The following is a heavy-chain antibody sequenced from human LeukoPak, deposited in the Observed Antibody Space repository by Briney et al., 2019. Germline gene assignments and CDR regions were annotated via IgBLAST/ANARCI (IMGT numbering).Heavy chain of an antibody. D-gene: IGHD4-17*01. CDR3: AKAPPSTVTTSDWFDP. CDR1: GFTFSSYG. V-gene: IGHV3-30*02. J-gene: IGHJ5*02. CDR2: IRYDGSNK. Sequence: GGSLRLSCAGSGFTFSSYGMHWVRQAPGKGLEWVAFIRYDGSNKYYADSVKGRFTISRDNSKNTLYLQMNSLRAEDTAVYYCAKAPPSTVTTSDWFDPWGQGTLVTVSS.